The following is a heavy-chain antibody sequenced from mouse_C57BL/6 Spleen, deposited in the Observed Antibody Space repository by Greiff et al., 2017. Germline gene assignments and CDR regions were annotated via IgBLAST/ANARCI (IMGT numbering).Heavy chain of an antibody. Sequence: QVQLQQPGAELVMPGASVKLSCKASGYTFTSYWMHWVKQRPGQGLEWIGEIDPSDSYTNYNQKFKGKSTLTVDKSSSTAYMQLSSLTSEDSAVYYCARKFYYGSSYYAMDYWGQGTSVPVSS. CDR2: IDPSDSYT. J-gene: IGHJ4*01. CDR3: ARKFYYGSSYYAMDY. D-gene: IGHD1-1*01. CDR1: GYTFTSYW. V-gene: IGHV1-69*01.